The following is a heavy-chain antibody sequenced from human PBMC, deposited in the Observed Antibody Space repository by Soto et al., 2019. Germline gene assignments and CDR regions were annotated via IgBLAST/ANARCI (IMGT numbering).Heavy chain of an antibody. Sequence: QVQLVQSGAEVKKPGSSVKVSCKASGGTFSSYTISWVRQAPGQGLEWMGRIIPILGIANYAQKFQGRVKITADKSTSTADMELSSLRSEDAAVYYCARTRTTAWWTDAFDIWGQGTMVTVSS. CDR3: ARTRTTAWWTDAFDI. D-gene: IGHD2-15*01. J-gene: IGHJ3*02. CDR1: GGTFSSYT. CDR2: IIPILGIA. V-gene: IGHV1-69*02.